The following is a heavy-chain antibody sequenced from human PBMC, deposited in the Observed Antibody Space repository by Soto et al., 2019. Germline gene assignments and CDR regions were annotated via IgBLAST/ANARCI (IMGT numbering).Heavy chain of an antibody. Sequence: QVQLVESGGDLVKPGGSLRLSCAASGYTFSDYYLSWIRQAPGKGLEWISYIDTSSTKIYYADSVRGRFTISRDNGKNSLFLEMNNLRVEHTAVYFCASHYDLWTGYLSPVDYWGRGTLVTVSS. J-gene: IGHJ4*02. CDR3: ASHYDLWTGYLSPVDY. CDR2: IDTSSTKI. V-gene: IGHV3-11*01. CDR1: GYTFSDYY. D-gene: IGHD3-3*01.